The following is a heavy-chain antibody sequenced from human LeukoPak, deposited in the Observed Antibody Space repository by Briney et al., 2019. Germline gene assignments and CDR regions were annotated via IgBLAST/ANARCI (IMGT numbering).Heavy chain of an antibody. J-gene: IGHJ3*02. CDR1: GGSFSGYY. CDR3: ARGQSRGYSYGYRSGAFDI. D-gene: IGHD5-18*01. CDR2: INHSGST. V-gene: IGHV4-34*01. Sequence: SETLSLTCAVYGGSFSGYYWSGIRQPPGKGLEWIGEINHSGSTNYNPSLKSRVTISVDTSKNQFSLKLSSVTAADTAVYYCARGQSRGYSYGYRSGAFDIWGQGTMVTVSS.